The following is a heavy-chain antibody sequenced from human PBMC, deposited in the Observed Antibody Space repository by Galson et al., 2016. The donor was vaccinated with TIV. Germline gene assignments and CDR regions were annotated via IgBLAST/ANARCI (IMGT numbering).Heavy chain of an antibody. D-gene: IGHD5-18*01. Sequence: QSGAEVKKPGESLKISCKVSGYSFTSNWIAWVRQMPGKGLEWMGIIYAGDSDTRYSPSFQGQVTISADESVSTAYLQWSNLTAADSAMYFCARAPGYTGYSYGYFDSWGRGTLVTVSS. CDR3: ARAPGYTGYSYGYFDS. J-gene: IGHJ4*02. V-gene: IGHV5-51*03. CDR2: IYAGDSDT. CDR1: GYSFTSNW.